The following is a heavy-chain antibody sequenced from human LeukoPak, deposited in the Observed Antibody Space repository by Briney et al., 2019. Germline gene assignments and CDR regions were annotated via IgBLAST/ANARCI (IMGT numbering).Heavy chain of an antibody. CDR1: GFTFSSYG. V-gene: IGHV3-30*02. Sequence: PGGSLRLSCAASGFTFSSYGMHWVRQAPGKGLEWVAFIRYDGSNKYYADSVKGRFTISRDNSKNTLYLQMNSLRAEGTAVYYCAKDGDFWSGYPSYWGQGTLVTVPS. CDR3: AKDGDFWSGYPSY. CDR2: IRYDGSNK. D-gene: IGHD3-3*01. J-gene: IGHJ4*02.